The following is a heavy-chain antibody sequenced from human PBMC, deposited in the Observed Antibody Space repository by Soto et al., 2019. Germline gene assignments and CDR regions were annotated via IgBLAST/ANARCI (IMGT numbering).Heavy chain of an antibody. D-gene: IGHD5-12*01. CDR1: GFTFSNYG. CDR2: MFFDGSSD. Sequence: QVQLVESGGAVVQPGRSLRLSCVVSGFTFSNYGMHWVRQAPGKGLEWVASMFFDGSSDFYTDSVKGRFTISRDNSQNTLYLQMNSLRAEDTAVYYCARDIGDVMSTIQTYAMDVWGRGTTVTVSS. CDR3: ARDIGDVMSTIQTYAMDV. V-gene: IGHV3-33*01. J-gene: IGHJ6*02.